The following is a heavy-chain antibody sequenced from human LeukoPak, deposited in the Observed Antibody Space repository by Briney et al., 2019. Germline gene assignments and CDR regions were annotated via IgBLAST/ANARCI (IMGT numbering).Heavy chain of an antibody. J-gene: IGHJ3*02. Sequence: SETLSLTCAVYGESFSGYYWSWIRQPPGKGLEWNGEINHRGSTNYNPSLKSRATVSVDTSKNQFSLKLSSVTAADTAVYYCARGAYCTSTSCYKGAFDIWGPGTMVTVSS. CDR1: GESFSGYY. CDR2: INHRGST. D-gene: IGHD2-2*02. CDR3: ARGAYCTSTSCYKGAFDI. V-gene: IGHV4-34*01.